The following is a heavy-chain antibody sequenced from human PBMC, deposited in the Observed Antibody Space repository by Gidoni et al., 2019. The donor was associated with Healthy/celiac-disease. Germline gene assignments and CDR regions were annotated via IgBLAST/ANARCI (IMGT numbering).Heavy chain of an antibody. CDR2: ITHSGNT. J-gene: IGHJ4*02. CDR1: GGSFTGHF. Sequence: QVQLQQWGAGLLKPSETLSLTCVAHGGSFTGHFGTWIRQPPGKGLEWIGEITHSGNTNYNPSLKSRVTVSLDTSKSQFSLKLTSVTAADTAVYYCARGLRPTARPLRPIGYWGQGTLVTVSS. CDR3: ARGLRPTARPLRPIGY. D-gene: IGHD6-6*01. V-gene: IGHV4-34*02.